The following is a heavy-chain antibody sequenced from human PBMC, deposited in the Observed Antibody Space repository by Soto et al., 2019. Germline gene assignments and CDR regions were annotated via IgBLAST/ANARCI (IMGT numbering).Heavy chain of an antibody. CDR1: GYTFTGYS. Sequence: GASVKVSCKASGYTFTGYSIYWVRQAPGQGLEWVGWVNPNSGDTNYAQNFQGRVTMTRDTSITTAYMELSRLRSDDTAVYYCARKLVRASCSLGGWFDPWGQGTLVTVSS. J-gene: IGHJ5*02. D-gene: IGHD2-2*01. CDR2: VNPNSGDT. CDR3: ARKLVRASCSLGGWFDP. V-gene: IGHV1-2*02.